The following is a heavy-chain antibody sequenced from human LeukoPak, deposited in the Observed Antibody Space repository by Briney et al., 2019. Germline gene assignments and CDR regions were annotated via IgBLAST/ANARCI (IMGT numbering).Heavy chain of an antibody. CDR1: GFTFSSYW. CDR2: IKQDGREK. CDR3: ASESPYCSGGSCPRKYYYYGMDV. J-gene: IGHJ6*02. D-gene: IGHD2-15*01. V-gene: IGHV3-7*01. Sequence: GGPLRLPCAASGFTFSSYWMSWVRQAPGKGLEWVANIKQDGREKYYVDSVKGRFTISRDNAKNSLYLQMNSLRAEDTAVYYCASESPYCSGGSCPRKYYYYGMDVWGQGTTVTVSS.